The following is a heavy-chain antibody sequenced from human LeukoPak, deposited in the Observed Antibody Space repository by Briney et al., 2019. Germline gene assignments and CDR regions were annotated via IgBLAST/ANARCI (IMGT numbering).Heavy chain of an antibody. Sequence: PSDTLSLTCAVYGGSFSGYYWSSIRQPPGKGLEWIGEINHGGSNNYNPSLKARVPIPVDTSKKHFFLKLSSVTATDTPGNYCARVSLKIRIFGVVIISPGGWFDPWGQGTLVAVSS. D-gene: IGHD3-3*01. CDR1: GGSFSGYY. CDR3: ARVSLKIRIFGVVIISPGGWFDP. V-gene: IGHV4-34*01. J-gene: IGHJ5*02. CDR2: INHGGSN.